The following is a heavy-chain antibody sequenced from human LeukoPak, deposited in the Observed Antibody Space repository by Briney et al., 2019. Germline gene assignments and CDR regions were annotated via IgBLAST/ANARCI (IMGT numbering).Heavy chain of an antibody. Sequence: ASVKVSCKASGYTLTAYYIHWVRQAPGQGLEWMGWISPNSGDTDYAQKFQGRVTMTRDTSVNTVHMELNRLRSDDTAVYYCARDLCHGGSCFHFDSWGQGTLVTVSS. D-gene: IGHD2-15*01. CDR2: ISPNSGDT. CDR3: ARDLCHGGSCFHFDS. CDR1: GYTLTAYY. J-gene: IGHJ4*02. V-gene: IGHV1-2*02.